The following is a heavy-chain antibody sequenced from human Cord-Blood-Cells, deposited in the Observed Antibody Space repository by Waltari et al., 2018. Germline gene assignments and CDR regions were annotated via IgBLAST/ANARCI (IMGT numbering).Heavy chain of an antibody. J-gene: IGHJ4*02. V-gene: IGHV1-8*03. CDR3: ARGRKWSSSWYDY. CDR2: MNPNSGNT. Sequence: EWMGWMNPNSGNTGYAQKFQGRVTITRNTSISTAYMELSSLRSEDTAVYYCARGRKWSSSWYDYWCQGTLVTVSS. D-gene: IGHD6-13*01.